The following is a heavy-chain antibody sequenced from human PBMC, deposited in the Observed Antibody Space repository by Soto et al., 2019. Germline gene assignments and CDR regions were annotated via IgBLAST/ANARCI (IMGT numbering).Heavy chain of an antibody. D-gene: IGHD4-17*01. Sequence: EVQLLESGGGLVQPGGSLRLSCAASGFTFSTYAMTWVRRAPGEGLEWVSAISGDGDNTYYADSVKGRFTISRDNSNNTLYLQMNSLRADDTAIYYCARPPTWAQREHTVTSSPLAHWGQGTLVTVSS. CDR2: ISGDGDNT. V-gene: IGHV3-23*01. CDR3: ARPPTWAQREHTVTSSPLAH. J-gene: IGHJ4*02. CDR1: GFTFSTYA.